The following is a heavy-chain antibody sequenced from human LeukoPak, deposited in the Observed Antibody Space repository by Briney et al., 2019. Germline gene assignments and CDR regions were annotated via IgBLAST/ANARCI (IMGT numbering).Heavy chain of an antibody. CDR1: GGTFSSYA. D-gene: IGHD1-20*01. CDR3: ASGDSGYNWNGAGYYYYYMDV. J-gene: IGHJ6*03. CDR2: IIPIFGTA. Sequence: SVKVSCKASGGTFSSYAISWVRQAPGQGLEWMGGIIPIFGTANYAQKFQGRVTITTDESTSTAYMELSSLRSEDTAVYYCASGDSGYNWNGAGYYYYYMDVWGKGTTVTVSS. V-gene: IGHV1-69*05.